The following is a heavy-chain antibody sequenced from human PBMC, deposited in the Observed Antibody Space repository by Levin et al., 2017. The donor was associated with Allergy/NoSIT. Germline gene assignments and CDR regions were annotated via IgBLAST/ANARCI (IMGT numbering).Heavy chain of an antibody. CDR3: AKDETVTHAFDY. CDR1: GFTFSSYA. CDR2: ISGSGGST. J-gene: IGHJ4*02. D-gene: IGHD4-17*01. V-gene: IGHV3-23*01. Sequence: QHGGSLRLSCAASGFTFSSYAMSWVRQAPGKGLEWVSAISGSGGSTYYADSVKGRFTISRDNSKNTLYLQMNSLRAEDTAVYYCAKDETVTHAFDYWGQGTLVTVSS.